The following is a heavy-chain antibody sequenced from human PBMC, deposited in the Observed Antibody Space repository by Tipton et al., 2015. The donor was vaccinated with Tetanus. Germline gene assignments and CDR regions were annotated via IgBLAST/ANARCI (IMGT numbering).Heavy chain of an antibody. Sequence: GLVKPSETLSLTCTVSGGSISSYYWSWIRQPPGKGLEWIGYIYYSGSTNYNPSLKSRVTISVDTSKNQFSLKLSSVTAADTAVYYCARDGSAAGTDDYYYGMDVWGQGTTVTVSS. CDR1: GGSISSYY. J-gene: IGHJ6*02. V-gene: IGHV4-59*01. CDR2: IYYSGST. CDR3: ARDGSAAGTDDYYYGMDV. D-gene: IGHD6-13*01.